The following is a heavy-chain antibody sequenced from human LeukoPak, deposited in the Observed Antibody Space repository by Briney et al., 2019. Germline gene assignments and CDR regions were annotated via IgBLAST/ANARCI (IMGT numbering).Heavy chain of an antibody. J-gene: IGHJ5*02. V-gene: IGHV4-61*02. Sequence: KSSQTLSLTCTVSGGSISSGSYYWSWIRQPAGKGLEWIGRIYTSVSTNYNPSLKSRVTISVDTSKNQFSLKLSSVTAADTAVYYCARGIRRETGTKASWFDPWGQGTLVTVSS. D-gene: IGHD1-1*01. CDR2: IYTSVST. CDR3: ARGIRRETGTKASWFDP. CDR1: GGSISSGSYY.